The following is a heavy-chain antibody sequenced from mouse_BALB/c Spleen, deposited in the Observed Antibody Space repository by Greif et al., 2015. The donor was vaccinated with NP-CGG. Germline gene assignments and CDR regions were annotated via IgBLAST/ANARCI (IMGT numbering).Heavy chain of an antibody. CDR2: IHYSGST. Sequence: DVQLQESGPDLVKPPQSLSLTCTVTGYSITSGYSWHWIRQFPGNKLEWMGYIHYSGSTNYNPSLKSRISITRDTSKNQLFLQLNSVTTEDTATYYCAIFTTGGVFDYWGQGTTLTVSS. D-gene: IGHD1-1*01. CDR1: GYSITSGYS. J-gene: IGHJ2*01. CDR3: AIFTTGGVFDY. V-gene: IGHV3-1*02.